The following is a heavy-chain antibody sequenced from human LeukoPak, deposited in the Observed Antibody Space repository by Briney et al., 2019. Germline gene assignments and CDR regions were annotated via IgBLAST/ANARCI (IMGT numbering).Heavy chain of an antibody. J-gene: IGHJ6*03. D-gene: IGHD5-18*01. CDR2: IKSKTDGGTT. V-gene: IGHV3-15*01. CDR1: GFTFSNAW. Sequence: GGSLRLSCAASGFTFSNAWMSWVRQAPGKGLEWVGRIKSKTDGGTTDYAAPVKGRFTISRDDSKNTLYLQMNSLKTEGTAVYYCTTYSYGYVKAYYYYYMDVWGKGTTVTVSS. CDR3: TTYSYGYVKAYYYYYMDV.